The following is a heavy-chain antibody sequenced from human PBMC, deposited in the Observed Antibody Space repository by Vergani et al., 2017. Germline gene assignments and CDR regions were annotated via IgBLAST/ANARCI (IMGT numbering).Heavy chain of an antibody. V-gene: IGHV3-49*03. CDR1: GFTFGYYA. Sequence: EVQLVESGGDLVQPGRSLRLSCTASGFTFGYYAMDWFRQAPGQGLEWVGGIRSKAYGQATIYAASVNGRFTISRDDSKSIDYLQMNNLQTEDTAMYYCVRDQVTMLRGSDALDIWGQGTMVTVSS. J-gene: IGHJ3*02. D-gene: IGHD3-10*01. CDR3: VRDQVTMLRGSDALDI. CDR2: IRSKAYGQAT.